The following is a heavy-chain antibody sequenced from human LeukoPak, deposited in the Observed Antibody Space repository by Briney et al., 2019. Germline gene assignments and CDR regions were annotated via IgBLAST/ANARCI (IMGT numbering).Heavy chain of an antibody. CDR3: ARISSSGWHGDNWFDP. V-gene: IGHV3-21*01. Sequence: PGGSLRLSCAASGFTFSRCSMNWVRQAPGKGLEWVSSISISSNYMYYADSVKGRFTISRDNAKNSLYLQMNSLRAEDTAVYYCARISSSGWHGDNWFDPWGQGTLVTVSS. J-gene: IGHJ5*02. CDR2: ISISSNYM. D-gene: IGHD6-19*01. CDR1: GFTFSRCS.